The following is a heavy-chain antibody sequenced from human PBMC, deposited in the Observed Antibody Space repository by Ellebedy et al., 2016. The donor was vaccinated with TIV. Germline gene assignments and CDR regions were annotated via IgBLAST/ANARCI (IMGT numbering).Heavy chain of an antibody. CDR2: IHSGGST. J-gene: IGHJ4*02. D-gene: IGHD3-10*01. Sequence: PGGSLRLSCAASGFTVSSNYMSWVRQAPGKGLECVSCIHSGGSTYYAESVKGRFTISRDNSKNTLYLQMNSRRAEDTAVYYCARVLGYGPGSYYVWNWGQGTLVTVSS. CDR3: ARVLGYGPGSYYVWN. CDR1: GFTVSSNY. V-gene: IGHV3-53*01.